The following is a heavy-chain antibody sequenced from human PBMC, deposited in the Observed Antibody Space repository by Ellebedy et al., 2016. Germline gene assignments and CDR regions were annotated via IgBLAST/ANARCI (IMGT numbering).Heavy chain of an antibody. CDR1: GGSISSYY. CDR3: ARHVGDNSGYYFESYWYFDL. D-gene: IGHD3-22*01. J-gene: IGHJ2*01. Sequence: SETLSLTCTVSGGSISSYYWSWIRQPPGKGLEWIGYIYYSGSTNYNPSLKSRVTISVDTSKNQFSLKLSSVTAADTAVYYCARHVGDNSGYYFESYWYFDLWGRGTLVTVSS. CDR2: IYYSGST. V-gene: IGHV4-59*08.